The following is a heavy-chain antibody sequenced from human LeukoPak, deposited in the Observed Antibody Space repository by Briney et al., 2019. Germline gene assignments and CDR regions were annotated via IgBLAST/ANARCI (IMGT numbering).Heavy chain of an antibody. CDR2: ISSSSSYI. CDR1: GFTFSSYS. Sequence: GGSLRLSCAASGFTFSSYSMNWVRQAPGKGLEWVSSISSSSSYIYYADSVKGRSTISRDNAKNSLYLQMNSLRAEDTAVYYCSRVGATTQGGMDVWGQGTTVTVSS. CDR3: SRVGATTQGGMDV. D-gene: IGHD1-26*01. J-gene: IGHJ6*02. V-gene: IGHV3-21*01.